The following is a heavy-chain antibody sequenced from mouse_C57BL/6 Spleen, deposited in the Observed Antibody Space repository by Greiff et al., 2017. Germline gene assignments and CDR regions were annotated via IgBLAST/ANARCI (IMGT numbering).Heavy chain of an antibody. CDR3: ASYYDYDRGYAMDY. CDR1: GYTFTDYY. J-gene: IGHJ4*01. D-gene: IGHD2-4*01. V-gene: IGHV1-76*01. CDR2: IYPGSGNT. Sequence: VKLQESGAELVRPGASVKLSCKASGYTFTDYYINWVKQRPGQGLEWIARIYPGSGNTYYNEKFKGKATLTAEKSSSTAYMQLSSLTSEDSAVYFCASYYDYDRGYAMDYWGQGTSVTVSS.